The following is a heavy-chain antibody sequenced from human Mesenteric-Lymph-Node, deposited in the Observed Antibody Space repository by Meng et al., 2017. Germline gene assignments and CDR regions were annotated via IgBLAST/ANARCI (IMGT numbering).Heavy chain of an antibody. D-gene: IGHD6-19*01. J-gene: IGHJ6*02. V-gene: IGHV4-39*07. CDR3: AREINSSGWSYYYYGMDV. CDR2: IYYSGST. Sequence: SETLSLTCSVSGESISSTNIHWGWIRQPPGKGLEWIGSIYYSGSTYYNPSLKSRVTISVDTSKNQFSLKLSSVTAADTAVYYCAREINSSGWSYYYYGMDVWGQGTTVTVSS. CDR1: GESISSTNIH.